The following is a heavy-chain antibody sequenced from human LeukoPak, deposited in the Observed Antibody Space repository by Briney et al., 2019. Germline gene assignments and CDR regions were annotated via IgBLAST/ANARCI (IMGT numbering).Heavy chain of an antibody. CDR2: IIPIFGTT. CDR1: GGTFSSYA. CDR3: ARAPTRDRGFFDY. D-gene: IGHD3-10*01. J-gene: IGHJ4*02. V-gene: IGHV1-69*13. Sequence: EASVKVSCKASGGTFSSYAISWVRQAPGQGLEWRGGIIPIFGTTNYAQKLQGRVTITPEESTSTAHMELRSLRSEDTAGYYCARAPTRDRGFFDYWGQGTLVTVSS.